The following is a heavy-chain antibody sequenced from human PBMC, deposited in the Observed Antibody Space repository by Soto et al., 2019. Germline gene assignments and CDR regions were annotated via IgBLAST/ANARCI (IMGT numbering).Heavy chain of an antibody. D-gene: IGHD3-10*01. Sequence: HPGGSMRLSCVACLFTFSNYVMSWGLQAPGKGPEWVSTSSETGRSTYYADSVKGRFTISRAHAKNTLYLEMSSLRAQDTAVYYCAKVDHYLTGSLALFGPWGEETLLTVSS. CDR1: LFTFSNYV. CDR3: AKVDHYLTGSLALFGP. J-gene: IGHJ5*01. V-gene: IGHV3-23*01. CDR2: SSETGRST.